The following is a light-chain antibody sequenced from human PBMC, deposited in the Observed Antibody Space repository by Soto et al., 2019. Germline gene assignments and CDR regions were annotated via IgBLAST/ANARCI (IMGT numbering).Light chain of an antibody. Sequence: IVLTQSPATMALSPWERAISSCSASQSVSSYLAWYQQKPGQAHRLLLYDAYNRATGIPATFSGSGSGTDFSLTISSLEPEDFAVYYCQQHSNWPPITFGQGTRVEIK. J-gene: IGKJ5*01. CDR2: DAY. CDR3: QQHSNWPPIT. CDR1: QSVSSY. V-gene: IGKV3-11*01.